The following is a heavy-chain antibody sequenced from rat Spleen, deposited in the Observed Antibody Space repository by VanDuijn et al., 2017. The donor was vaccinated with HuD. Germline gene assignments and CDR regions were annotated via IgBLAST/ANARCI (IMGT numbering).Heavy chain of an antibody. J-gene: IGHJ2*01. Sequence: VQLKESGPGLVQPSQTLSLTCTVSGFSLTDYSVHWVRQPPGKGLEWMGVMWSGGSTAYNSALKSRLSISRDTSKSQVFLKINSLQTEDTAIYYCTSPLMYTTDYYHDYWGQGVMVTVSS. V-gene: IGHV2S63*01. D-gene: IGHD1-6*01. CDR2: MWSGGST. CDR1: GFSLTDYS. CDR3: TSPLMYTTDYYHDY.